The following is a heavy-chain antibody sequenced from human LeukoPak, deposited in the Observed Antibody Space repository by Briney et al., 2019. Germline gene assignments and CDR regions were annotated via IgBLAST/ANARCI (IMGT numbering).Heavy chain of an antibody. Sequence: GRSLRLSCEVSGFIFSSYAMSWVRQAPGKGLEWVSAISGSGGSTYYADSVKGRFTISRDNSKNTLYLQMNSLRAEDTAVYYCAKVPAPNYYDSSGYPDYWGQGTLVTVSS. CDR2: ISGSGGST. V-gene: IGHV3-23*01. CDR1: GFIFSSYA. J-gene: IGHJ4*02. CDR3: AKVPAPNYYDSSGYPDY. D-gene: IGHD3-22*01.